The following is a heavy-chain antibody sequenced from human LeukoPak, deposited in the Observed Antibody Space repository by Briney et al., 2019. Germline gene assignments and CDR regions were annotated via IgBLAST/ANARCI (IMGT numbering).Heavy chain of an antibody. Sequence: PSETLSLTCAVSGGSISSYYWGWIRQPPGKGLEWIGYIYYSGSTNYSPSLKSRVTISVDTSKNQFSLKLSSVTAADTAVYYCARVAAGGNYFDYWGQGTLVTVSS. CDR2: IYYSGST. V-gene: IGHV4-59*01. J-gene: IGHJ4*02. CDR1: GGSISSYY. CDR3: ARVAAGGNYFDY. D-gene: IGHD6-13*01.